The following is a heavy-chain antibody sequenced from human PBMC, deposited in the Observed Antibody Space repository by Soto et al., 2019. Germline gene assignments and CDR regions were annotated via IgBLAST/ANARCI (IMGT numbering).Heavy chain of an antibody. D-gene: IGHD3-3*01. Sequence: SETLSLTCAVYGGSFSGYYWSWIRQPPGKGLEWIGEIHHSGSTNYNPSLKSRVTISADTSKDQCSLKLTSMTAADTAVYYCARGHYDFWSGYFATIDYWGQGTLVTVSS. CDR3: ARGHYDFWSGYFATIDY. CDR1: GGSFSGYY. J-gene: IGHJ4*02. V-gene: IGHV4-34*01. CDR2: IHHSGST.